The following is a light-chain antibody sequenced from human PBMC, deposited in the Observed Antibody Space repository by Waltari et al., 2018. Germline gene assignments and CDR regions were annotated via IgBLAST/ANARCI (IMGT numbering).Light chain of an antibody. V-gene: IGLV2-14*03. J-gene: IGLJ1*01. CDR3: TSYTSADTYI. CDR2: DVT. CDR1: SSDVGAYHY. Sequence: QSALTQPASVSGSPGQTITIPCTGTSSDVGAYHYVSWYLQHPGKVPKLIIYDVTNRPSGVSGRFSGSKSGNTASLTISGLQGEDEADYFCTSYTSADTYIFGTGTTVTVL.